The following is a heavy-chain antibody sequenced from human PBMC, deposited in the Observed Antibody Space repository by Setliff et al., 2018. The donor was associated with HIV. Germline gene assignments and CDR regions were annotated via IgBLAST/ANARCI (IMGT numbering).Heavy chain of an antibody. D-gene: IGHD4-4*01. J-gene: IGHJ6*03. CDR1: GYTFINYG. V-gene: IGHV1-46*01. CDR3: ARDAFDYTAYYYSYMDV. Sequence: ASVKVSCKASGYTFINYGINWLRQAPGQGLEWMGIINPSGGSTTYAQKFQGRATMTRDTSTSTVYMELSSLRSEDTAVYYCARDAFDYTAYYYSYMDVWGKGITVTVSS. CDR2: INPSGGST.